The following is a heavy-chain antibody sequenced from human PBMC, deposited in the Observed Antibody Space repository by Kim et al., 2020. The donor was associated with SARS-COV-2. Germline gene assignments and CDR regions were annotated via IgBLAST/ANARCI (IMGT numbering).Heavy chain of an antibody. J-gene: IGHJ6*02. CDR1: GFTFSSYA. V-gene: IGHV3-23*01. D-gene: IGHD6-19*01. Sequence: GGSLRLSCAASGFTFSSYAMSWVRQAPGKGLEWVSAISGSGGSTYYADSVKGRFTISRDNSKNTLYLKMNSLRAEDTAVYYCAKGEYSSGWVYYYYGMDVWGQGTTVTVSS. CDR2: ISGSGGST. CDR3: AKGEYSSGWVYYYYGMDV.